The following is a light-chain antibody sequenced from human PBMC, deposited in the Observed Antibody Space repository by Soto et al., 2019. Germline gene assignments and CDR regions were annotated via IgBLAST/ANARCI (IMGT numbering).Light chain of an antibody. CDR1: SSDVGSNNY. V-gene: IGLV2-14*01. Sequence: QSALTQHASVSGSPGQSITISCTGTSSDVGSNNYVSWYQQHPGKAPTLIIYEVSNRTSGVSIRFSGSKSGDTASLTISGLQAEDEADYYCSSYTTTSTVVFGGGTKLTVL. J-gene: IGLJ2*01. CDR3: SSYTTTSTVV. CDR2: EVS.